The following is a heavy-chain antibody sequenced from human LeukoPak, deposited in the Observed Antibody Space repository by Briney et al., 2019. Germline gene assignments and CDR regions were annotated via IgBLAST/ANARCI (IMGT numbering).Heavy chain of an antibody. CDR3: ASDVLLWFGELSALMDV. Sequence: SETLSLTCAVSGYSISSGYYWGWIRQPPGKGLEWIGSIYHSGSTYYNPSLKSRVTISVDTSKNQFSLKLSSVTAADTAVYYCASDVLLWFGELSALMDVWGKRTTVTVSS. D-gene: IGHD3-10*01. CDR1: GYSISSGYY. J-gene: IGHJ6*03. CDR2: IYHSGST. V-gene: IGHV4-38-2*01.